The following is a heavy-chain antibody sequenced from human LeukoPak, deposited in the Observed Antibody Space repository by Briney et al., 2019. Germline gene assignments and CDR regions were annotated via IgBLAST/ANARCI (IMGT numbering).Heavy chain of an antibody. CDR2: IYYSGST. J-gene: IGHJ5*02. V-gene: IGHV4-39*01. Sequence: SETLSLTCTVSGGSISSSSYYWGWIRQPPGKGLEWIGSIYYSGSTYYNPSLKSRVTISVDTSKNQFSLKLSSVTAADTAVYYCAGLRIAAAEAHWFDPWGQGTLVTVSS. D-gene: IGHD6-13*01. CDR1: GGSISSSSYY. CDR3: AGLRIAAAEAHWFDP.